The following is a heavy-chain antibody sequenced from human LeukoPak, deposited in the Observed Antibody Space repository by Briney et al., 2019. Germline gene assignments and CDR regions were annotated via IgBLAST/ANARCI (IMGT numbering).Heavy chain of an antibody. CDR3: ARAKSNSRSFWFDP. Sequence: SETLSLTCAVSGGSISSGGYSWSWIRQPPGKGLEWIGYIYHSGSTYYNPSLKSRVAISVDRSKNQFSLKLCSVTAADTAVYYCARAKSNSRSFWFDPWGQGTLVTVSS. D-gene: IGHD4-23*01. CDR1: GGSISSGGYS. J-gene: IGHJ5*02. V-gene: IGHV4-30-2*01. CDR2: IYHSGST.